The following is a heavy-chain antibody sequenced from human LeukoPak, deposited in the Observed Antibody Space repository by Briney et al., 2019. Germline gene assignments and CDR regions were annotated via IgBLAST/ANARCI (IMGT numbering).Heavy chain of an antibody. CDR3: ARETPQYSNNWYFDY. D-gene: IGHD6-13*01. J-gene: IGHJ4*02. CDR1: GGSISGYY. V-gene: IGHV4-4*07. Sequence: PSETLSLTCTVSGGSISGYYWTWIRQPAGKGLEWIGRIYTSGTTNYNPSPKSRVTMSVDTSKSQFSLNLSSVTAADTAVYYCARETPQYSNNWYFDYWGQGTLVTVSS. CDR2: IYTSGTT.